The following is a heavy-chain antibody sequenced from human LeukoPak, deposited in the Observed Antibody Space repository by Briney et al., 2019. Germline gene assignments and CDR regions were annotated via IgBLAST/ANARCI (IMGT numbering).Heavy chain of an antibody. Sequence: GGSLRLSCAASGFAFSSYAMSWVRQAPGKGLEWVSGLSASGGNTYYADSVKGRFTISRDNSKNKLYLQMNSLRAEDTAVYYCAKTSGATPYYYYMDVWGKGDTVTVSS. J-gene: IGHJ6*03. V-gene: IGHV3-23*01. CDR2: LSASGGNT. CDR1: GFAFSSYA. D-gene: IGHD3-10*01. CDR3: AKTSGATPYYYYMDV.